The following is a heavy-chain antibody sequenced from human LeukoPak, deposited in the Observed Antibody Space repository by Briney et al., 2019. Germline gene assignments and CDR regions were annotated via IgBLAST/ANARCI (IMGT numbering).Heavy chain of an antibody. V-gene: IGHV5-51*01. CDR3: ARQRGAKDGSDI. J-gene: IGHJ3*02. CDR1: EYTFTSSW. D-gene: IGHD1-26*01. CDR2: VFPGDSDT. Sequence: ESLKISCQGSEYTFTSSWIGWVRQMPGKGLEWMGSVFPGDSDTRYLPFFEGQVTISADKDINTEYLEWSRLKDADTAMYYCARQRGAKDGSDIWGQGTMVTVAS.